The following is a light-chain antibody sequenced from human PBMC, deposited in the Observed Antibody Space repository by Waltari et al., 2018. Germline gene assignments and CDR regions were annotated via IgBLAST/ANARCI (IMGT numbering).Light chain of an antibody. CDR3: QTGGHGTWV. J-gene: IGLJ3*02. CDR1: SGHSSNI. Sequence: QLVLTQSPSASASLGASVKLTCTLSSGHSSNIIAWHQQQPAKGPRYLMKVHSDRSHSNGAEIPYRFSGSSSGAERYLSISSLQSGDEADYYCQTGGHGTWVFGGGTKLTVL. CDR2: VHSDRSH. V-gene: IGLV4-69*01.